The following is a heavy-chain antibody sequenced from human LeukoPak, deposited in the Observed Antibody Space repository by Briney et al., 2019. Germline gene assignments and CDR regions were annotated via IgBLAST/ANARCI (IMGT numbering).Heavy chain of an antibody. CDR3: ARDQRYCSGGSCYTVY. CDR1: GFTFSSYA. J-gene: IGHJ4*02. CDR2: ISYDGSNK. V-gene: IGHV3-30-3*01. Sequence: PGGSLRLSCAASGFTFSSYAMHWVRQAPGKGLEWVAVISYDGSNKYYADSVKGRFTISRDNSKNTLYLQMNSLRAEDTAVYYCARDQRYCSGGSCYTVYWGQGTLVTVSS. D-gene: IGHD2-15*01.